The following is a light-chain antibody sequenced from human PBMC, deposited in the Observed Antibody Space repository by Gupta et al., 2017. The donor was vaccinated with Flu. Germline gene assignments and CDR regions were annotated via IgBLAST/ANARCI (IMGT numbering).Light chain of an antibody. CDR3: QQDNNWPRT. Sequence: EIVMTQSPPTLSVSPGERATLSCRASQSVGSYLAWYQQKPGQDPRLLIYGASTRATGIPARFSGSGSGTEFTLTISSLQSEDFAVYYCQQDNNWPRTFGQGTKVEIK. CDR2: GAS. CDR1: QSVGSY. J-gene: IGKJ1*01. V-gene: IGKV3-15*01.